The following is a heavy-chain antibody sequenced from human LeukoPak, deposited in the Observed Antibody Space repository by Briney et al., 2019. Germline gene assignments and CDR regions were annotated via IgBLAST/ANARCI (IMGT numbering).Heavy chain of an antibody. Sequence: PGGSLRLSCAASGFTFDDYAMHWVRQAPGKGLEWVSLISWDGGSTYYADSVKGRFTISRDNSKNSPYLQMNSLRAEDTALYYCAKGAIAVAGISYYYYMDVWGKGTTVTVSS. D-gene: IGHD6-19*01. CDR1: GFTFDDYA. CDR2: ISWDGGST. CDR3: AKGAIAVAGISYYYYMDV. V-gene: IGHV3-43D*03. J-gene: IGHJ6*03.